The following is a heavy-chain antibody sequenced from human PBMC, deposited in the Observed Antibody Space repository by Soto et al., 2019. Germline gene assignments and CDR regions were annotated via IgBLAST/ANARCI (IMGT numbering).Heavy chain of an antibody. CDR2: IYYSGST. D-gene: IGHD3-10*01. J-gene: IGHJ4*02. CDR3: ARQGDYGSGSYVEYYFDY. V-gene: IGHV4-39*01. CDR1: GGSISSSSYY. Sequence: QLQLQESGPGLVKPSETLSLTCTVSGGSISSSSYYWGWIRQPPGKGLEWIGSIYYSGSTYYNPSLKSRVTISVDTSKNQFSLKLSSVTAADTAVYYCARQGDYGSGSYVEYYFDYWGQGTLVTVSS.